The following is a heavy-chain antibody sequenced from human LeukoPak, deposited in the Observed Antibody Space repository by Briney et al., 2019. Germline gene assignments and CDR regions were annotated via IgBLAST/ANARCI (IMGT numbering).Heavy chain of an antibody. CDR1: GDSFSGYS. V-gene: IGHV4-59*10. J-gene: IGHJ5*02. CDR2: IYTSGST. CDR3: ARGLSSSWYWFDP. Sequence: SETLSLTCAVYGDSFSGYSWSWIRQPAGKGLEWIGRIYTSGSTNYNPSLKSRVTMSVDTSKNQFSLKLNSVTAADTAVYYCARGLSSSWYWFDPWGQGTLVTVSS. D-gene: IGHD6-13*01.